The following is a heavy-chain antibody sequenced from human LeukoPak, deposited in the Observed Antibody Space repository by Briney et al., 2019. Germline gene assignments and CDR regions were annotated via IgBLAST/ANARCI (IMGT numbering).Heavy chain of an antibody. CDR1: GYTSTDYY. V-gene: IGHV1-2*02. J-gene: IGHJ4*02. CDR2: INPNSGGT. D-gene: IGHD3-22*01. CDR3: ARGSDSSGYPGF. Sequence: ASVKVSCKTSGYTSTDYYMHWVRQAPGQGLEWMGWINPNSGGTNSAQKFQGRVTMTRDTSVSTAYMELSRLTSDDTAVYHCARGSDSSGYPGFWGQGTLVTVSS.